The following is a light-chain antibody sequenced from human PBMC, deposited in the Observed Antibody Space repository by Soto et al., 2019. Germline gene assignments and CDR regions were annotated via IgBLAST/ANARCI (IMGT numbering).Light chain of an antibody. J-gene: IGLJ2*01. CDR2: DVT. CDR3: SSYTSSSTVV. CDR1: SSDIGGYDY. Sequence: QSALTQPACVSGSPGQSITISCTGTSSDIGGYDYVCWYQQRPGKAPKLIIYDVTNRPSGVSNRFSASKSGNTASLSISGLQAEDEADYYCSSYTSSSTVVFGGGTKLTVL. V-gene: IGLV2-14*01.